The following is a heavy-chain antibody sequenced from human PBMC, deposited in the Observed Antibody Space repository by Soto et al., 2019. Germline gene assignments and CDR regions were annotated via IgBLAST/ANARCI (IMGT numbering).Heavy chain of an antibody. CDR2: ISWDGGST. CDR1: GFTFDDYT. V-gene: IGHV3-43*01. J-gene: IGHJ6*02. CDR3: AKDQLAVAAYYYGMDV. Sequence: PLGALRLSCAASGFTFDDYTMHWVRQAPGKGLEWVSLISWDGGSTYYADSVKGRFTISRDNSKNSLYLQMNSLRTEDTALYYCAKDQLAVAAYYYGMDVWGQGTTVTVSS. D-gene: IGHD6-19*01.